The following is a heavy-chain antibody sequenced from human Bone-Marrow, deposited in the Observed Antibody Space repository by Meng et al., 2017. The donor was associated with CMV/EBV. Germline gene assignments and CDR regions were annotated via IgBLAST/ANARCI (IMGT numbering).Heavy chain of an antibody. V-gene: IGHV4-30-4*02. D-gene: IGHD2-2*02. CDR2: IYYSGNT. CDR1: GGSIRSGDYY. CDR3: ARVEVPAAIRY. J-gene: IGHJ4*02. Sequence: SETLSLTCTVSGGSIRSGDYYWSWIRQPPGKGLEWLGYIYYSGNTYYNPSLKSRITISIDTSKNQFSLKLSSVTAADTAVYYCARVEVPAAIRYWGQGTLVTVSS.